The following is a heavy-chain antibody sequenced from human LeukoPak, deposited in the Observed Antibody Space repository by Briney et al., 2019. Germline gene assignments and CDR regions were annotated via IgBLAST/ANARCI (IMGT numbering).Heavy chain of an antibody. CDR3: AKATYSSSWNLYFDY. CDR1: GLTFSTYA. CDR2: ISGSGDST. V-gene: IGHV3-23*01. D-gene: IGHD6-13*01. Sequence: GGSLRLSCAASGLTFSTYAMIWVRQAPGKGLEWVSTISGSGDSTYYGDSVKGRFTISRDNYKNTIYLQMNSLRAEDTAVYYCAKATYSSSWNLYFDYWGQGTLVTVSS. J-gene: IGHJ4*02.